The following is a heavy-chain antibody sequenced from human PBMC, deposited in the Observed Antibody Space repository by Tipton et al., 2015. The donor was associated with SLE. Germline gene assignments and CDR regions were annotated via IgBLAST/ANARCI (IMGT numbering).Heavy chain of an antibody. D-gene: IGHD3-16*01. Sequence: SLRLSCAASGFMFSNYGMNWVSQAPGKGLEWVSSISASGGRTYYADSVKGRFTISRDNSKNMVNLQMNSLRAEDTAVYYCAKDGGFWGRNNWFDPWGQGTLVTVSS. CDR2: ISASGGRT. CDR1: GFMFSNYG. CDR3: AKDGGFWGRNNWFDP. V-gene: IGHV3-23*01. J-gene: IGHJ5*02.